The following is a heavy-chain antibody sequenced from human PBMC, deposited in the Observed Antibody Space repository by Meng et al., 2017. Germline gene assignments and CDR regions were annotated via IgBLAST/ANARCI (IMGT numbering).Heavy chain of an antibody. Sequence: GESLKISCAASGFTVSSNYMSWVRQAPGKGLEWVSVIYSGGSTYYADSVKGRFTISRDNSKNTLYLQMNSLRAEDTAVYYCARAKGRDGYNFGWGQGTLVTVSS. CDR2: IYSGGST. D-gene: IGHD5-24*01. V-gene: IGHV3-53*01. CDR3: ARAKGRDGYNFG. J-gene: IGHJ4*02. CDR1: GFTVSSNY.